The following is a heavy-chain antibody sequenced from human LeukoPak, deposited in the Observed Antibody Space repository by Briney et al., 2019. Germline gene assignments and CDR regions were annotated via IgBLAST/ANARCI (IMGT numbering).Heavy chain of an antibody. CDR1: GGSLGNYF. CDR3: ASGAVAGTGGY. V-gene: IGHV4-34*01. D-gene: IGHD6-19*01. CDR2: INHSGST. J-gene: IGHJ4*02. Sequence: SETLSLTCTVYGGSLGNYFWSWIRQPPGKGLEWIGEINHSGSTNYNPSLKSRVTISVDTSKNQFSLKLSSVTAADTAVYYCASGAVAGTGGYWGQGTLVTVSS.